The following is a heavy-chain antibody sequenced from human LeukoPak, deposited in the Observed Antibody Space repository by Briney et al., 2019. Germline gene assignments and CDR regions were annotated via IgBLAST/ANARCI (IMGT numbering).Heavy chain of an antibody. CDR3: ARGVSRRGLVAAGLLPLKHYHDFYMDV. D-gene: IGHD6-13*01. CDR1: GYIFTMSW. J-gene: IGHJ6*03. Sequence: ASVKVSCKTSGYIFTMSWMHWVRQAPGRGLEWMGIINPSSGSTNYAQRFQGRVSMTGDVTTNTVYMELSGVTSEDTATYFCARGVSRRGLVAAGLLPLKHYHDFYMDVWGTGTSITVSS. CDR2: INPSSGST. V-gene: IGHV1-46*01.